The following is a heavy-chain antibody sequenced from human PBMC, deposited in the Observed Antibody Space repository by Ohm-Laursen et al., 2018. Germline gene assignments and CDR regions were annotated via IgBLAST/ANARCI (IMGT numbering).Heavy chain of an antibody. CDR1: GFTFSSYA. J-gene: IGHJ1*01. CDR2: ISGSGGST. CDR3: AKLGSSGWYFPEYFQH. Sequence: SLRLSCAASGFTFSSYAMSWVRQAPGKGLEWVSAISGSGGSTYYADSVKGRFTISRDKSKNTLYLQMNSLRAEDTAVYYCAKLGSSGWYFPEYFQHWGQGTLVTVSS. V-gene: IGHV3-23*01. D-gene: IGHD6-19*01.